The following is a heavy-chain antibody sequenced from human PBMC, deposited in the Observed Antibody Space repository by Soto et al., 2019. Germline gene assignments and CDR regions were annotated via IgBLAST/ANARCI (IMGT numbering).Heavy chain of an antibody. CDR2: IYYSGST. CDR1: GCAINSYY. Sequence: SKNLSLGCTITGCAINSYYWSWLRQPPGKGLEWIGYIYYSGSTNYNPSLKSRVTISVDTSKNQFSLKLNSMTAADTAVYYCARHNYGSGSTYFDYWGQGTLVTVS. D-gene: IGHD3-10*01. J-gene: IGHJ4*02. V-gene: IGHV4-59*08. CDR3: ARHNYGSGSTYFDY.